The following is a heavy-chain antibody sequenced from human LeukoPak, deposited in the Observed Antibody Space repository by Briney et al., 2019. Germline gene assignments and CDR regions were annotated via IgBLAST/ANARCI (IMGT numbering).Heavy chain of an antibody. CDR1: GFSFSTYG. CDR2: IRYDGINK. Sequence: GGSLRLSCAASGFSFSTYGMHWVRQAAGKGLEWVAFIRYDGINKFYADSVKGRFTISRDTSKNTLFLEMSSLRAEDMAVYYCAKSHVIASYVGDYWGQGTLVTVSS. D-gene: IGHD2-21*01. V-gene: IGHV3-30*02. J-gene: IGHJ4*02. CDR3: AKSHVIASYVGDY.